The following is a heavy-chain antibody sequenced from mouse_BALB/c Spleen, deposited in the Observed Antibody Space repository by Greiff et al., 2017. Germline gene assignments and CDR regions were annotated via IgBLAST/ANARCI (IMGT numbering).Heavy chain of an antibody. Sequence: VQLKQSGPELVKPGASVKIPCKASGYTFTDYNMDWVKQSHGKSLEWIGDINPNNGGTIYNQKFKGKATLTVDKSSSTAYMELRSLTSEDTAVYYCARWGYYGSSYHGPYWYFDVWGAGTTVTVSS. V-gene: IGHV1-18*01. CDR3: ARWGYYGSSYHGPYWYFDV. D-gene: IGHD1-1*01. J-gene: IGHJ1*01. CDR2: INPNNGGT. CDR1: GYTFTDYN.